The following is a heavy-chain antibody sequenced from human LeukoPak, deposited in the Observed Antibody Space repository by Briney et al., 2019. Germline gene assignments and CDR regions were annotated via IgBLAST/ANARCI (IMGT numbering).Heavy chain of an antibody. CDR1: GFTFSSYS. CDR3: AKFKGHYYYDSSGYCDN. CDR2: ISSSGSTI. D-gene: IGHD3-22*01. J-gene: IGHJ4*02. Sequence: GGSLRLSCAASGFTFSSYSMSWIRQAPGKGLEWVSYISSSGSTIYYADSVKGRFTISRDNAKNSLYLQMNSLRAEDTAVFYCAKFKGHYYYDSSGYCDNWGQGTLVTVSS. V-gene: IGHV3-48*04.